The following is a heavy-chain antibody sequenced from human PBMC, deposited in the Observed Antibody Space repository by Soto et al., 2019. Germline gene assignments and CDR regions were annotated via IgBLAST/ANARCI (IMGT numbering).Heavy chain of an antibody. Sequence: GASVKVSCKASGYTFTSYAMHWVRQAPGQRLEWMGWINAGNGNTEYSQKFHGRVTITRYTSASTAYMELSSLRSVDTAVYYCARDLRYCSGGSCYDPTWFDPWGQGTLVTVSS. CDR1: GYTFTSYA. CDR2: INAGNGNT. CDR3: ARDLRYCSGGSCYDPTWFDP. V-gene: IGHV1-3*01. D-gene: IGHD2-15*01. J-gene: IGHJ5*02.